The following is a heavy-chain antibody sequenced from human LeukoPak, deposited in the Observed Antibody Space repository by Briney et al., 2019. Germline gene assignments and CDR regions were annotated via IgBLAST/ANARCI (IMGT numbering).Heavy chain of an antibody. V-gene: IGHV3-23*01. CDR2: ITGSGGGT. CDR3: AKSSGYFGDY. Sequence: GGSLRLSCAASGFTFSTCGMSWVRHAPGKGLEWVSAITGSGGGTFYADSVRGRFTISRDNSKNTLYLQMSSLRAEDTAVYYCAKSSGYFGDYWGQGTLVIVSS. J-gene: IGHJ4*02. D-gene: IGHD3-22*01. CDR1: GFTFSTCG.